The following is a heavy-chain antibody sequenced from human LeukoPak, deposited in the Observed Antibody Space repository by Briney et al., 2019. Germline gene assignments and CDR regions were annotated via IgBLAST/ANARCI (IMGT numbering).Heavy chain of an antibody. V-gene: IGHV4-39*07. CDR2: IYYSGST. CDR1: GGSISSSSYY. J-gene: IGHJ5*02. CDR3: AREIGPLTFGGVIISRFDP. Sequence: SETLSLTCTVSGGSISSSSYYWGWIRQPPGKGLEWIGSIYYSGSTYYNPSLKSRVTISVDTSKNQFSLKLSSVTAADTAVYYCAREIGPLTFGGVIISRFDPWGQGTLVTVSS. D-gene: IGHD3-16*01.